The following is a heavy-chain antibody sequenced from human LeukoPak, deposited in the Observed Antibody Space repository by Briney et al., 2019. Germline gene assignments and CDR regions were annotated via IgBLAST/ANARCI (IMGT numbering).Heavy chain of an antibody. V-gene: IGHV4-59*10. Sequence: SETLSLTCAVYGGSFSGYYWSWIRQPPGKGLEWIGRIYTSGSTNYNPSLKSRVTISVDTSKNQFSLKLSSVTAADTAVYYCARDGRGIAAAGKAFDIWGQGTMVTVSS. CDR2: IYTSGST. J-gene: IGHJ3*02. CDR3: ARDGRGIAAAGKAFDI. D-gene: IGHD6-13*01. CDR1: GGSFSGYY.